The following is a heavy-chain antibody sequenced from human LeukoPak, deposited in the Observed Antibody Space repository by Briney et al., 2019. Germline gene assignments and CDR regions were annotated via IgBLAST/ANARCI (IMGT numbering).Heavy chain of an antibody. CDR1: GGSISSYY. Sequence: PSETLSLTCTVSGGSISSYYWSWIRQPPGKGLEWIGYIYYSGSTNYNPSLKSGITISVDTSKNQYYLKLTTGPPADTAVYYCARGAYSSGWYRRYYFDYWGQGTLVTVSS. V-gene: IGHV4-59*01. J-gene: IGHJ4*02. CDR3: ARGAYSSGWYRRYYFDY. CDR2: IYYSGST. D-gene: IGHD6-19*01.